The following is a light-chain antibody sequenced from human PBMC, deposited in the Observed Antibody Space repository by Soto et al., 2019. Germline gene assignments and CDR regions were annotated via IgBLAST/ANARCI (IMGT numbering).Light chain of an antibody. CDR3: SSYADTTYV. Sequence: QSALTQPPSASGSPVQSVTISCTGTSSDVGGYNYVSWYQHHPGKAPKLIIYEVTKRPSGVPDRFSGSKSGNTASLSVSGLQAEDEADYYCSSYADTTYVFGTGTRSPP. V-gene: IGLV2-8*01. CDR1: SSDVGGYNY. J-gene: IGLJ1*01. CDR2: EVT.